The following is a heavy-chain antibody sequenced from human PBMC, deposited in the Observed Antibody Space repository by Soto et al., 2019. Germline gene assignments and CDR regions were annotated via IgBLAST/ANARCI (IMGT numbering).Heavy chain of an antibody. J-gene: IGHJ5*02. CDR3: AETYDASGQPSHYFDP. CDR1: GYTFTGYY. V-gene: IGHV1-2*02. D-gene: IGHD3-22*01. CDR2: INPKSGGT. Sequence: ASVKVSCKASGYTFTGYYIHWVRQAPGQGLEWMGWINPKSGGTKYAQRFQGRVTMTRDTSINTAYMDLSMLRSDDTAIYYCAETYDASGQPSHYFDPWGQGTPVTVSS.